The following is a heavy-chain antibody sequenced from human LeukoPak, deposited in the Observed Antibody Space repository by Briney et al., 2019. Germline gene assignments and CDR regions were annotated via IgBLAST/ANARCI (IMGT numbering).Heavy chain of an antibody. CDR2: ISGSGGST. V-gene: IGHV3-23*01. CDR1: GFTFSDYA. J-gene: IGHJ3*02. CDR3: AKDQRNYYDSSGYYNDAFDI. Sequence: GGSLRLSCAASGFTFSDYAMSWVRQAPGKGLEWVSAISGSGGSTYYADSVKGRFTISRDNSKNTLYLQMNSLRAEDTAVYYCAKDQRNYYDSSGYYNDAFDIWGQGTMVTVSS. D-gene: IGHD3-22*01.